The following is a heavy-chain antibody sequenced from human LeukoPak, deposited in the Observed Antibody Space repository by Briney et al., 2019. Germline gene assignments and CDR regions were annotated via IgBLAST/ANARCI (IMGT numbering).Heavy chain of an antibody. CDR2: IIPIFGTA. D-gene: IGHD2-2*01. CDR1: GYTFTRYY. V-gene: IGHV1-69*13. Sequence: SVKVSCKASGYTFTRYYMHWVRQAPGQGLEWMGGIIPIFGTANYAQKFQGRVTITADESTSTAYMELSSLRSEDTAVYYCARVSPATDAFDIWGQGTTVTVSS. CDR3: ARVSPATDAFDI. J-gene: IGHJ3*02.